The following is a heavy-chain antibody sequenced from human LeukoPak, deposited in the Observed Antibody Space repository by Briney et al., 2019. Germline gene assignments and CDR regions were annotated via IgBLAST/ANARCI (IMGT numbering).Heavy chain of an antibody. D-gene: IGHD3-10*01. CDR1: GFTFSSYW. J-gene: IGHJ4*02. CDR2: IKQDGSEK. Sequence: GGSLRLSCAASGFTFSSYWMSWVRQAPGKGLEWVANIKQDGSEKYYVDSVKGRFTISRDNAKNSLYLQMNSLRAKDTAVYYCARVQLLWFGDTYYFDYWGQGTLVTVSS. CDR3: ARVQLLWFGDTYYFDY. V-gene: IGHV3-7*01.